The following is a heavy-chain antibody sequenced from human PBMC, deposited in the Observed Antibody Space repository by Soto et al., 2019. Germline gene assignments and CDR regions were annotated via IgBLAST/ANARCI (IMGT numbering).Heavy chain of an antibody. Sequence: QVQLVESGGGVVQPGRSLRLSCAASGFTFSSYAMHWVRQAPGKGLEWVAVISYDGSNKYYADSVKGRFTISRDNSKNTLYLQMNSLRAEDTAVYYCARDLWWGVAAAGSTPVMDVWGQGPTVTVSS. CDR2: ISYDGSNK. CDR1: GFTFSSYA. J-gene: IGHJ6*02. CDR3: ARDLWWGVAAAGSTPVMDV. D-gene: IGHD6-13*01. V-gene: IGHV3-30-3*01.